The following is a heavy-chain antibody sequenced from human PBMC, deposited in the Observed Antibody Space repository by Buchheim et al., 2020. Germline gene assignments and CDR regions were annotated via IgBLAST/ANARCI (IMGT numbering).Heavy chain of an antibody. CDR3: ANAPAAAGIY. J-gene: IGHJ4*02. V-gene: IGHV3-7*01. CDR2: IKPDGSQK. D-gene: IGHD6-13*01. Sequence: DVQLVESGGGVVQPGGSLRLSCAASGFTFSTHWMTWVRQAPGKGLEWLANIKPDGSQKHYVDSVKGRFTISRDNAKNSLSLQMNSLRAEDTAVYYCANAPAAAGIYWGQG. CDR1: GFTFSTHW.